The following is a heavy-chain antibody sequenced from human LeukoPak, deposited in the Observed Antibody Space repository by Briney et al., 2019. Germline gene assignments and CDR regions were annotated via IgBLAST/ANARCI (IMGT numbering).Heavy chain of an antibody. D-gene: IGHD3-9*01. Sequence: KSSETLSLTCTVSGGSISSYYWSWIRQPPGKGLEWIGEINHSGSTNYNPSLKSRVTISVDTSKNQFSLKLSSVTAADTAVYYCARVGGFTYYDILTGPHFDYWGQGTLVTVSS. CDR1: GGSISSYY. CDR2: INHSGST. J-gene: IGHJ4*02. V-gene: IGHV4-34*01. CDR3: ARVGGFTYYDILTGPHFDY.